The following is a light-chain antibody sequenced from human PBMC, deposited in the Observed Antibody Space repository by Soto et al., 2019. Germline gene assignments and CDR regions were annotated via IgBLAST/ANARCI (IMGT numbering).Light chain of an antibody. CDR2: TAS. CDR3: QQSFSAPLT. CDR1: QNIKKY. J-gene: IGKJ4*01. V-gene: IGKV1-39*01. Sequence: DIHMTQSPSSLSASVGDRVTITCRASQNIKKYLNWYQQQPGKAPKLLIYTASSLQVGFPSRFSGSGSGTDFTLIISSLQPADSATYYCQQSFSAPLTFGGGTKVEIK.